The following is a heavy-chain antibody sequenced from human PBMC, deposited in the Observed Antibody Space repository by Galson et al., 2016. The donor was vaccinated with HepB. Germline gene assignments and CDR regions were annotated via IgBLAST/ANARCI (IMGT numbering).Heavy chain of an antibody. V-gene: IGHV3-64D*06. CDR2: ISSNGAST. Sequence: SLRLSCAASRFTFSNYAMHWVRQAPGKGPEYVSGISSNGASTYYTDSVKGRFTISRDNSKNTLYLQMSSLRTEDTAVYYCVKDAGYCATTSCYRYFDYWGQGTLVTVSS. CDR1: RFTFSNYA. J-gene: IGHJ4*02. D-gene: IGHD2-2*01. CDR3: VKDAGYCATTSCYRYFDY.